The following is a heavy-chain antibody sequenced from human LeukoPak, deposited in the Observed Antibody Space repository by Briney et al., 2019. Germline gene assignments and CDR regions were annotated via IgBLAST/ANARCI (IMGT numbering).Heavy chain of an antibody. CDR1: GFTFYNYA. CDR2: ITGSGTDT. J-gene: IGHJ4*02. V-gene: IGHV3-23*01. CDR3: AKGSSSSRPYYFDY. D-gene: IGHD6-6*01. Sequence: TGGSLRLSCAASGFTFYNYAMSWVRQAPGKGLEWVPAITGSGTDTFHADSAKGRFTISRDNSESTLYLQMNSLRAEDTATYYCAKGSSSSRPYYFDYWGQGTLVTVSS.